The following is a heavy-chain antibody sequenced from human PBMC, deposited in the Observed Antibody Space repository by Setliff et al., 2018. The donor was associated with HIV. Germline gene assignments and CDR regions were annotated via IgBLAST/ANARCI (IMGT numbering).Heavy chain of an antibody. D-gene: IGHD1-26*01. V-gene: IGHV3-21*01. CDR1: GFTFRNFS. Sequence: PGGSLRLSCAASGFTFRNFSMNWVRQAPGKGLEWVSSISSSSSYTHYADSVKGRFTISRDNVKNSLYLQMNSLRAEDTAVYYCARDRYSGSSTDYWGQGTLVTVSS. J-gene: IGHJ4*02. CDR2: ISSSSSYT. CDR3: ARDRYSGSSTDY.